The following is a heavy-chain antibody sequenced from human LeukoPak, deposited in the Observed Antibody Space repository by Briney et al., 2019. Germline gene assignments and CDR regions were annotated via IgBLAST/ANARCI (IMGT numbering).Heavy chain of an antibody. CDR3: AKYRTAPNWFDP. V-gene: IGHV3-23*01. D-gene: IGHD2-21*02. J-gene: IGHJ5*02. Sequence: PGGYLRLSCAASGFTFSSYAMSWVRQASGKGLEWVSAISGSGGSTYYADSVKGRFTISRDNSKNTLYLQMNSLRAEDTAVYYCAKYRTAPNWFDPWGQGTLVTVSS. CDR2: ISGSGGST. CDR1: GFTFSSYA.